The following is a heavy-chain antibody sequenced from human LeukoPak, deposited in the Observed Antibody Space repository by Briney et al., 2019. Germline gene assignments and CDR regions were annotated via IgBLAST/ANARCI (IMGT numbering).Heavy chain of an antibody. Sequence: ASETLSLTCTVSGGSISDYYWTWIRQSPGKGQEWLGEIYHSGSTNYNPSLKSRVTISVDKSKNQFSLKLSSVTAADTAVYYCAYGIAAAGAFDYWGQGTLVTVSS. J-gene: IGHJ4*02. CDR3: AYGIAAAGAFDY. V-gene: IGHV4-59*12. CDR2: IYHSGST. D-gene: IGHD6-13*01. CDR1: GGSISDYY.